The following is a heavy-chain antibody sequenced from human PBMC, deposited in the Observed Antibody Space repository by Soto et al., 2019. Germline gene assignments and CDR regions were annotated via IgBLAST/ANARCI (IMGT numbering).Heavy chain of an antibody. CDR3: ARESEDLTSNFDY. Sequence: PSETLSLTCTVSGGSINGYYWSWIRQPAGKAPEWIGRIYTSGSTNYSPSLRGRASMSMDASKNQFSLKLTSVTTADTAIYYCARESEDLTSNFDYWGQGTLVTVSS. CDR2: IYTSGST. CDR1: GGSINGYY. V-gene: IGHV4-4*07. J-gene: IGHJ4*02.